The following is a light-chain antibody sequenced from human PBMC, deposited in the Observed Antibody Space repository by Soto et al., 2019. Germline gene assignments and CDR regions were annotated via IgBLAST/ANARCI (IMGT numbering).Light chain of an antibody. CDR2: AAS. CDR3: LLDYNYPRT. CDR1: QGIRND. Sequence: AIQMTQSPSSLSASVGDRVTITCRARQGIRNDLSWYKQKTGKAPKLLIYAASSLQSGVPSRFSGSGSGTDFTLTIRSLQPEDFTSYYCLLDYNYPRTFGQGTKVEI. V-gene: IGKV1-6*01. J-gene: IGKJ1*01.